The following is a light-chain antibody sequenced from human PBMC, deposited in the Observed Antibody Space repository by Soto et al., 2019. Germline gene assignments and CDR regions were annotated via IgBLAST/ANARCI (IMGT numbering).Light chain of an antibody. Sequence: QSALTQPASVSGSPGQSITISCAGTTSDVGGYNFVSWYQQHPGKAPKLMIFEVNNRPSGVSDRFSGSKSGNTASLTISGLQAEDEADYYCSSYTTSSALVVFGGGTKVTVL. J-gene: IGLJ2*01. CDR2: EVN. CDR1: TSDVGGYNF. CDR3: SSYTTSSALVV. V-gene: IGLV2-14*01.